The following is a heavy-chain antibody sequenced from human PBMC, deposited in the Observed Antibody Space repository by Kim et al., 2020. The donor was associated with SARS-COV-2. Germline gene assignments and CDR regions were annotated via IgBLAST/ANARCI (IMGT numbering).Heavy chain of an antibody. CDR3: ARDDGRNYFASRPYSLWSFGL. CDR2: IFPAGST. V-gene: IGHV4-30-2*01. J-gene: IGHJ2*01. D-gene: IGHD3-10*01. CDR1: GVPITRGAYS. Sequence: SETLSLTCTVSGVPITRGAYSWNWIRQPPGQGLEWIGYIFPAGSTFYNPSLKSRVSISIDGSKNQFSLRLNSVTAADTAMYYCARDDGRNYFASRPYSLWSFGLWGRGTLVTVSS.